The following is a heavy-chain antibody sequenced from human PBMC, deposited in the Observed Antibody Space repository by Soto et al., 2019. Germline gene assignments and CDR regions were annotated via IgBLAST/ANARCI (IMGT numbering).Heavy chain of an antibody. CDR1: GFTFSSYG. Sequence: QVQLVESGGGVVQPGRSLRLSCAASGFTFSSYGMHWVRQAPGKGLEWVAVIWYDGSNKYYADSVKGRFTISRDNSKNTLYLQMNSLRAEDTAVYYCARDPGIAVFLGLFDYWGQGTLVTVSS. CDR2: IWYDGSNK. J-gene: IGHJ4*02. D-gene: IGHD6-19*01. CDR3: ARDPGIAVFLGLFDY. V-gene: IGHV3-33*01.